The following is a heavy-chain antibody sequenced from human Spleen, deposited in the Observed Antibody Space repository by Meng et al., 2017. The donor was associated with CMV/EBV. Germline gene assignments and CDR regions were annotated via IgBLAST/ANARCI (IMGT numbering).Heavy chain of an antibody. CDR1: GFTFSNYD. J-gene: IGHJ6*02. V-gene: IGHV3-30*04. Sequence: GESLKISCAASGFTFSNYDMHWVRQAPGKGLEWVAVISYDGSSKYYADSVKGRFTISRDNSKNTLYLQVHSLRAEDTAVYYCARDSYYCSSASCYKGYFYYYGMDVWGQGTTVTVSS. CDR2: ISYDGSSK. D-gene: IGHD2-2*02. CDR3: ARDSYYCSSASCYKGYFYYYGMDV.